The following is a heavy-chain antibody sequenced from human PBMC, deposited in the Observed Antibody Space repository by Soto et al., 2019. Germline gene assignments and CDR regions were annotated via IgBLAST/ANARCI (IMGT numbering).Heavy chain of an antibody. J-gene: IGHJ5*02. CDR3: ARWWSGSRQGFDP. CDR1: GGSISSGDYY. V-gene: IGHV4-31*03. CDR2: IYYSGST. Sequence: QVQLQESGPGLVKPSQTLSLTCTVSGGSISSGDYYWSWIRQHPGKGLEWIGYIYYSGSTYYNPSXXXRXXLSVDTSKNQFSLKLSSVTAEDTAVYYCARWWSGSRQGFDPWGQGTLVTVSS. D-gene: IGHD3-3*01.